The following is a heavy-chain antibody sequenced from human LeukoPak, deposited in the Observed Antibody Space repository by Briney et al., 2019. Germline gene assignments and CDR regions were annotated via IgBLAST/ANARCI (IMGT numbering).Heavy chain of an antibody. V-gene: IGHV1-18*01. Sequence: ASVKVSCKASGYTLTTYGISWVRQAPGQGLEWMGWIGADNGNTNYAQKLQGRVTMTTDRSTSTVCMELRSLRSDDTAFYYCARDKGISRDDTFDYWGQGTLVTVSS. CDR2: IGADNGNT. J-gene: IGHJ4*02. CDR3: ARDKGISRDDTFDY. CDR1: GYTLTTYG. D-gene: IGHD1-1*01.